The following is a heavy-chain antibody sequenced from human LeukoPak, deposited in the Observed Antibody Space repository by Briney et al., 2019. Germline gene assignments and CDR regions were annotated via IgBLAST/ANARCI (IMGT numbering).Heavy chain of an antibody. D-gene: IGHD6-13*01. V-gene: IGHV5-51*01. CDR1: GYSFTSYW. Sequence: GESLKISCKGSGYSFTSYWIGWVRQMPGKGLEWMGIIYPGDSDTRYSPSFQGQVTISADKSISTAYLQWSSLKASDTAMYYCARLGIAAAGTKGEGNDYWGQGPLVTVSS. CDR2: IYPGDSDT. CDR3: ARLGIAAAGTKGEGNDY. J-gene: IGHJ4*02.